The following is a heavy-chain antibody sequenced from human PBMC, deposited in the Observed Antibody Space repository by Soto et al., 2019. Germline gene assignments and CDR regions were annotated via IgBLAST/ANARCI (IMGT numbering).Heavy chain of an antibody. V-gene: IGHV3-48*01. CDR1: GFTFSSYS. D-gene: IGHD3-3*01. CDR2: ISSSSSTI. CDR3: AREPPYDFWSGYQEINWFDP. Sequence: HPGGSLRLSCAASGFTFSSYSMNWVRQAPGKGLEWVPYISSSSSTIYYADSVKGRFTISRDNAKNSLYLQMNSLRAEDTAVYYCAREPPYDFWSGYQEINWFDPWGQGTLVTVSS. J-gene: IGHJ5*02.